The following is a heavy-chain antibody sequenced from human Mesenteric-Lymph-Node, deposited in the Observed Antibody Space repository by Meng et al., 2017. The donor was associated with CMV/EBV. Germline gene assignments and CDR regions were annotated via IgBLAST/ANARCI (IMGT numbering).Heavy chain of an antibody. CDR3: SRGGGLTTSGASDI. D-gene: IGHD4-11*01. J-gene: IGHJ3*02. CDR2: ISYDGGSK. CDR1: AFTFGDYT. V-gene: IGHV3-30-3*01. Sequence: GESLKISCAASAFTFGDYTMHWVRQAPGKGLEWVALISYDGGSKYYGDSVKGRFTISRDNSKRTLYLQMNNLRPEDTAVYYCSRGGGLTTSGASDIWGQGTMVTVSS.